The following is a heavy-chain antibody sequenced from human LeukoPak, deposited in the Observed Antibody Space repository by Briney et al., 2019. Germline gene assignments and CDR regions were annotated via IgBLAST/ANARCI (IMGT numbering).Heavy chain of an antibody. CDR3: AREPIAVADPDAFDI. CDR2: INSDGRSI. V-gene: IGHV3-74*01. J-gene: IGHJ3*02. D-gene: IGHD6-19*01. CDR1: GFTFSSYS. Sequence: PGGSLRLSCAASGFTFSSYSMNWVRQAPGKGLVWVSRINSDGRSISYADSVKGRFTISRDNAKNTLYLQMNSLRAEDTAVYYCAREPIAVADPDAFDIWGQGTMVTVSS.